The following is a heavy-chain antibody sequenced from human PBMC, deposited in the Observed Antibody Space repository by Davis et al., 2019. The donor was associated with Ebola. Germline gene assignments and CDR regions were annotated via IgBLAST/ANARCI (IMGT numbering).Heavy chain of an antibody. CDR2: ISWNSGSI. V-gene: IGHV3-9*01. CDR1: GFTFDDYA. J-gene: IGHJ4*02. CDR3: AKDAGITIFGVVIIN. D-gene: IGHD3-3*01. Sequence: PGGSLRLSCAASGFTFDDYAMHWVRHAPGKGLEWVSGISWNSGSIGYADSVKGRFTISRDNAKNSLYLQMNSLRAEDTALYYCAKDAGITIFGVVIINWGQGTLVTVSS.